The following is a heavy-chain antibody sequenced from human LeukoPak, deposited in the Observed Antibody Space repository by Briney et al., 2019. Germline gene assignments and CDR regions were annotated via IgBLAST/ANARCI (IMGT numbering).Heavy chain of an antibody. V-gene: IGHV4-39*01. CDR2: IYYSGST. CDR3: ARRGLIDY. Sequence: SGTLSLTCTVSGGSISGSFYYWGWIRQPPGKGLEWIGSIYYSGSTYYNPSLKSRVTISVDTSKNQFSLNLSSVTAADTAVYYCARRGLIDYWGQGTLVTVSS. D-gene: IGHD3/OR15-3a*01. CDR1: GGSISGSFYY. J-gene: IGHJ4*02.